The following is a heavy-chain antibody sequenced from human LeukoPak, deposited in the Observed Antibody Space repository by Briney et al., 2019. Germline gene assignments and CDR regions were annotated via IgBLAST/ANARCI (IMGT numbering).Heavy chain of an antibody. J-gene: IGHJ5*02. V-gene: IGHV4-31*03. D-gene: IGHD3-9*01. Sequence: PLQTLSLTCTVSGGSISSGGYYWSWIRQHPGKGLEWIGYIYYSGSTYYNPSLKSRVTISVDTSKNQFSLKLSSVTAADTAVYYCARAQGSHRLRYFDWSIDNWFDPWGQGTLVTVSS. CDR2: IYYSGST. CDR1: GGSISSGGYY. CDR3: ARAQGSHRLRYFDWSIDNWFDP.